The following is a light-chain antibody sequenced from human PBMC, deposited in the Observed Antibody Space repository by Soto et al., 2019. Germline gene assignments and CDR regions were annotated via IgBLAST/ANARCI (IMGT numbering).Light chain of an antibody. J-gene: IGKJ4*01. Sequence: DIQMTQSPSTLSGSVGDRVTITYRASQTISSWLAWYQQKPGKAPKLLIYKASTLKSGVPSRFSGSGSGTEFTLTISRLEPEDFAVYYCQQYGSSPLTFGGGTKVDI. CDR3: QQYGSSPLT. CDR2: KAS. CDR1: QTISSW. V-gene: IGKV1-5*03.